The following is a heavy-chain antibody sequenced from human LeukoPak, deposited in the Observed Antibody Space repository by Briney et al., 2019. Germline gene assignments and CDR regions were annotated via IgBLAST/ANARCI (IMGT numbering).Heavy chain of an antibody. CDR2: IDYSGGST. CDR1: GFTLSSYE. J-gene: IGHJ4*02. V-gene: IGHV3-23*01. D-gene: IGHD3-10*01. CDR3: AKDSRHGSGSGSLDY. Sequence: GGSLRLSCTVSGFTLSSYEMSWIRQAPGKGLEWVSSIDYSGGSTYYADSVKGRFTISRDNSKNTLYLQMNSLRAEDTAVYYCAKDSRHGSGSGSLDYWGQGTLVTVSS.